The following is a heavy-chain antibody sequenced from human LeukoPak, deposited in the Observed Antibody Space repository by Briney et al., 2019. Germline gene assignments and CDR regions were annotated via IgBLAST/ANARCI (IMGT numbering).Heavy chain of an antibody. D-gene: IGHD3-10*01. Sequence: ASVKVSCKASGYTFTGYYIHWVRQAPGQGLEWMGIINPSGGSTSYAQKFQGRVTMTRDMSTSTVYMELSSLRSEDTAVYYCARHVLDTWFGELKFDPWGQGTLVTVSS. V-gene: IGHV1-46*01. CDR3: ARHVLDTWFGELKFDP. CDR1: GYTFTGYY. J-gene: IGHJ5*02. CDR2: INPSGGST.